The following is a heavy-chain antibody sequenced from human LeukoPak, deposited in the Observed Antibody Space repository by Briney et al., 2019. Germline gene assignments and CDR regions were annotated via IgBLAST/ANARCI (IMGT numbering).Heavy chain of an antibody. Sequence: ASVKVSCKASGYTFTSYYMHWVRQAPGQGLEWMGIINPSGGSTSYAQEFQGRVTMTRDTSTSTVYMELSSLRSEDTAVYYCAREIRGIGSRRRGYFDYWGQGTLVTVSS. V-gene: IGHV1-46*01. CDR3: AREIRGIGSRRRGYFDY. CDR1: GYTFTSYY. D-gene: IGHD3-16*01. CDR2: INPSGGST. J-gene: IGHJ4*02.